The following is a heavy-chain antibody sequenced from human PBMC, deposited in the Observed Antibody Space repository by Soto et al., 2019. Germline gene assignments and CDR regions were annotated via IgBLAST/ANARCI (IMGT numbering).Heavy chain of an antibody. Sequence: SETLSLTCTVSGGSITSHHYYWGWIRQPPGKGLEWIGSIYSGGTTYYNPSLRSRLTIFVDTAKNLISLKLSSVTAADSAIYYCGSGPSTTWIDNWGLGTQVTVSS. J-gene: IGHJ4*02. CDR3: GSGPSTTWIDN. V-gene: IGHV4-39*01. CDR2: IYSGGTT. D-gene: IGHD2-2*01. CDR1: GGSITSHHYY.